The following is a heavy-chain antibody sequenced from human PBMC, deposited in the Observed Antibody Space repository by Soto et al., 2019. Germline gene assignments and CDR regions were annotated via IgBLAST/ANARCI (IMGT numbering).Heavy chain of an antibody. J-gene: IGHJ5*02. CDR2: IYYSGST. CDR1: VSVVSDHC. Sequence: PSDTLSLTCTFAVSVVSDHCWSCIQQPPGKGLEWIGYIYYSGSTNYNPSLKSRVTISVDTSKNQFSLKLSSVTAADTAVYYCASFRYYYGSGSTNWLDRWGQGTLVTVSS. D-gene: IGHD3-10*01. CDR3: ASFRYYYGSGSTNWLDR. V-gene: IGHV4-59*08.